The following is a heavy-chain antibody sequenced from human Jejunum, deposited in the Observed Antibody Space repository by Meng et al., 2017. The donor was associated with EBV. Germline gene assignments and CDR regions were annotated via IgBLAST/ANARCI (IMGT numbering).Heavy chain of an antibody. D-gene: IGHD5-24*01. CDR1: GYDFINSG. CDR2: ISVYRGNT. V-gene: IGHV1-18*01. Sequence: VPRVKSGAEVKKPGASAKVSCKASGYDFINSGISWVRQAPGQGLEWMGWISVYRGNTNYAQRFQDRVTLTTNTSTSTVYMELRSLTSDDTAVYYCARDRSNSDYWGQGTLVTVSS. CDR3: ARDRSNSDY. J-gene: IGHJ4*02.